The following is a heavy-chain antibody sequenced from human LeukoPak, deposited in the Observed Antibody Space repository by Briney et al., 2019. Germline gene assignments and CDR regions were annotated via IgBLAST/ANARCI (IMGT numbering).Heavy chain of an antibody. Sequence: GGSLRLSCAASGFIFSNYALMWLRQSPGKGLEWVSAIRGSGGSTFYADSEKGRVTISRDNSKNTLYLQMNGLKAEDTAVYYCARDPNSDYRGAFDMWGRGTLVTVSS. CDR1: GFIFSNYA. J-gene: IGHJ3*02. CDR2: IRGSGGST. D-gene: IGHD4-11*01. V-gene: IGHV3-23*01. CDR3: ARDPNSDYRGAFDM.